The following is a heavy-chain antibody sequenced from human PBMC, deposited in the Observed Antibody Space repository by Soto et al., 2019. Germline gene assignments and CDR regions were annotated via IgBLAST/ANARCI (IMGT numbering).Heavy chain of an antibody. Sequence: PSETLSLTCTVSGDSIRSSSYSWGWIRQPPGKGLEWIGYIYYSGSTKYNPSLKSRVTISVDSSKNQFSLKLSSVTAADTAVYYCARRYGASFDYWGQGPLVTVSS. V-gene: IGHV4-61*05. D-gene: IGHD4-17*01. CDR3: ARRYGASFDY. CDR2: IYYSGST. CDR1: GDSIRSSSYS. J-gene: IGHJ4*02.